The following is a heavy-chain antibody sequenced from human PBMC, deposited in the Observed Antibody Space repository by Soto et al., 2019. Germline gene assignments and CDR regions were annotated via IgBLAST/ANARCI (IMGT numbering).Heavy chain of an antibody. CDR3: ARDYYDSGTYYYFDS. CDR1: GYTFTSYF. CDR2: INPNNGDT. D-gene: IGHD3-10*01. Sequence: ASVKVSCKASGYTFTSYFLHWVRQAPGQGLEWMGRINPNNGDTTYAQKFQARVIMTRDTSTSTVYMELSSLRSDDTAVYYCARDYYDSGTYYYFDSWGQGTMVTVSS. V-gene: IGHV1-46*01. J-gene: IGHJ4*02.